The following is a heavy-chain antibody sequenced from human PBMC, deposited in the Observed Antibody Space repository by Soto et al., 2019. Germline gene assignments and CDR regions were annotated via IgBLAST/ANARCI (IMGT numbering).Heavy chain of an antibody. D-gene: IGHD3-16*01. V-gene: IGHV3-15*07. CDR3: YLWWQRSYSYYGVDV. CDR1: GFTFSNAW. J-gene: IGHJ6*02. CDR2: IKSKTDGGTK. Sequence: GGSLRLSCAASGFTFSNAWMNWVRQAPGKGLEWVGHIKSKTDGGTKKYAATVKGRFTISRDDSRNTLYMQLTSLKTVDSSVYYCYLWWQRSYSYYGVDVWGQGTTVTVSS.